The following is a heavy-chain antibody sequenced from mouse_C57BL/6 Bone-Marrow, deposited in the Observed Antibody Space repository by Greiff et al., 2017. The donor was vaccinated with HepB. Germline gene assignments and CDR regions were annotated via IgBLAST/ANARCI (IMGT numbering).Heavy chain of an antibody. J-gene: IGHJ4*01. D-gene: IGHD1-1*01. CDR2: ISYDGSN. Sequence: EVQVVESGPGLVKPSQSLSLTCSVTGYSITSGYYWNWIRQFPGNKLEWMGYISYDGSNNYNPSLKNRISITRDTSKNQFFLKLNSVTTEDTATYYCAKSTVVPYYAMDYWGQGTSVTVSS. CDR3: AKSTVVPYYAMDY. V-gene: IGHV3-6*01. CDR1: GYSITSGYY.